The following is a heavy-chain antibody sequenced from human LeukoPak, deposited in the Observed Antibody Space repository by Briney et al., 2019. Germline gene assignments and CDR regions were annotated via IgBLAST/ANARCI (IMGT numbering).Heavy chain of an antibody. CDR3: AREGPSSVGVSYMDV. CDR2: IYSGGST. Sequence: GGSLRLSCAASGFTFDDYAMHWVRQAPGKGLEWVSVIYSGGSTYYADSVKGRFTISRDNSKNTLYLQMNSLRAEDTAVYYCAREGPSSVGVSYMDVWGKGTTVTVSS. D-gene: IGHD1-26*01. J-gene: IGHJ6*03. CDR1: GFTFDDYA. V-gene: IGHV3-53*01.